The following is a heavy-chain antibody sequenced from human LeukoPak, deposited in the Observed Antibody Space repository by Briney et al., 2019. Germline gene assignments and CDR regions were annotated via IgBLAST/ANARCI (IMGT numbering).Heavy chain of an antibody. D-gene: IGHD3-3*01. Sequence: GGSLRLSCVASGLTFSGYGMHWVRRAPGKGLEWVAFIRYDGSNKYYADSVKGRFTISRDNSENTLYLQMNNLRAEDTAVYYCARTYYDYWSGPYAFDIWGQGTMVTVSS. CDR3: ARTYYDYWSGPYAFDI. CDR1: GLTFSGYG. V-gene: IGHV3-30*02. J-gene: IGHJ3*02. CDR2: IRYDGSNK.